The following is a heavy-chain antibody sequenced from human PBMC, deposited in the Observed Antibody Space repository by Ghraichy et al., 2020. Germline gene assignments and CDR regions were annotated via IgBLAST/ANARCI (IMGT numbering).Heavy chain of an antibody. J-gene: IGHJ4*02. CDR1: GYTFSSFG. CDR2: VSTYNGDT. V-gene: IGHV1-18*01. Sequence: ASVKLSCKASGYTFSSFGLNWVRQAPGQGLEWMGWVSTYNGDTHYAQKFQGRVTMTTDTSTTTAYMELKSLRSDDTAVYFCARVSGGTAAGIGHWGQGTLVTVSS. CDR3: ARVSGGTAAGIGH. D-gene: IGHD6-13*01.